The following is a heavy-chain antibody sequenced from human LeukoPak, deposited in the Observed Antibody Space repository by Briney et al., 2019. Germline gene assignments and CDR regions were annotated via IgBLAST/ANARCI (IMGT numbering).Heavy chain of an antibody. CDR1: GYSFTSYW. D-gene: IGHD6-13*01. V-gene: IGHV5-51*03. Sequence: PRESLKISCKGSGYSFTSYWIGSVRQMPGKGLEWMGTIYPGDSDTTYSPSFQAQDTNSADKSITPAHLPCSSLQAPQTAIANCARGRGSSWYFDYWGQGTLVTVSS. CDR2: IYPGDSDT. CDR3: ARGRGSSWYFDY. J-gene: IGHJ4*02.